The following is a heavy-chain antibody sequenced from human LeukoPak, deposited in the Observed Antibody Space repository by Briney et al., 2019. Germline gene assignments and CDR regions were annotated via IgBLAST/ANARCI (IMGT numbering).Heavy chain of an antibody. CDR2: ISYDGVDK. D-gene: IGHD5-18*01. J-gene: IGHJ3*01. Sequence: PPGGSLRLSCAASQFIFNNYAMSWVRQAPGKGLEWVASISYDGVDKYYADSLKGRFTMSRDNSKNSVYLQMDSLRVEDTAMYYCAKDVGTVMDWANDAFDVWGQGTMVIVSS. CDR3: AKDVGTVMDWANDAFDV. V-gene: IGHV3-30-3*01. CDR1: QFIFNNYA.